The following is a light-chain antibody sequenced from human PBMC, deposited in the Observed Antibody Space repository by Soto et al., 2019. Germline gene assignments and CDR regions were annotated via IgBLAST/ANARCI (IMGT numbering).Light chain of an antibody. CDR1: QSVSGY. CDR3: QQRSNWPST. V-gene: IGKV3-11*01. J-gene: IGKJ4*01. Sequence: EIVLTQSPATLSLSPGNRATLSCRASQSVSGYLAWSQQKPGQAPRPPIYDASNRATGIPARFSGSGSGTDFTLTITSLEPEDFAVYYCQQRSNWPSTFGGGTKVEI. CDR2: DAS.